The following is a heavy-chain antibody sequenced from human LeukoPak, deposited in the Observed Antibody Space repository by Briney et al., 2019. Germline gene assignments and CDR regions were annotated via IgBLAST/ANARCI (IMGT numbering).Heavy chain of an antibody. D-gene: IGHD3-3*01. J-gene: IGHJ6*02. V-gene: IGHV1-2*02. Sequence: AASVKVSCKASGYTFTGYYMHWVRQAPGQGLEWMGWINPNSGGTNYAQKFQGRVTMTRDTSISTAYMELSRLRSDDTAVYYCARANRDDDFWSGYYTTYYYYGMDVWGQGTTVTVSS. CDR2: INPNSGGT. CDR3: ARANRDDDFWSGYYTTYYYYGMDV. CDR1: GYTFTGYY.